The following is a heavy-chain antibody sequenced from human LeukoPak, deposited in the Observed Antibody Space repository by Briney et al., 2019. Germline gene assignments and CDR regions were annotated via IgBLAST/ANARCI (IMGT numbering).Heavy chain of an antibody. CDR3: ATDMWAYCGGDCYGDAFDI. Sequence: APVKVSCKVSGYTLTELSMHWVRQAPGKGLEWMGGFDPEDGETIYAQKFQGRVTMTEDTSTDTAYMELSSLRSEDTAVYYCATDMWAYCGGDCYGDAFDIWGQGTMVTVSS. J-gene: IGHJ3*02. D-gene: IGHD2-21*01. CDR2: FDPEDGET. V-gene: IGHV1-24*01. CDR1: GYTLTELS.